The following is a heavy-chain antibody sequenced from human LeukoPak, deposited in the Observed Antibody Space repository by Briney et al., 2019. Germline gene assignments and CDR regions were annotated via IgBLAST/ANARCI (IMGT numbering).Heavy chain of an antibody. V-gene: IGHV3-30*18. J-gene: IGHJ4*02. CDR2: ISFDGSTS. CDR3: TKGLYCPSAGCYTRQTEFDY. CDR1: GFTFRHYS. Sequence: GGSLRLSCAASGFTFRHYSMHWVRQAPRKGLEWVAVISFDGSTSYYADSVKGRFTISRDNSQNTLFLQMSSLRADDTAVYYCTKGLYCPSAGCYTRQTEFDYWGQGTLVTVSS. D-gene: IGHD2-2*02.